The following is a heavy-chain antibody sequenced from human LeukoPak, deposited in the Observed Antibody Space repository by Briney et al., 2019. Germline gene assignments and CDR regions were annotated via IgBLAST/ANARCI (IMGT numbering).Heavy chain of an antibody. V-gene: IGHV1-46*01. CDR2: INPSGGST. J-gene: IGHJ4*02. CDR3: ARDFGIAAAETYFDY. D-gene: IGHD6-13*01. Sequence: ASVKVSCKASGYTFTTYYMHWVRQAPGQGLEWMGIINPSGGSTSYAQKFQDRVTMTRDTSTSTVYMELSSLRSEDTVVYYCARDFGIAAAETYFDYWGQGTLVTVSS. CDR1: GYTFTTYY.